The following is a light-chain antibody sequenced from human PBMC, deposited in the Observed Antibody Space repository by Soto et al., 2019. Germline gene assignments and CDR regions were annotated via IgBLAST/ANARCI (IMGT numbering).Light chain of an antibody. CDR3: QQYYNWPLT. V-gene: IGKV3-15*01. CDR1: QSVSSN. CDR2: GAS. Sequence: EIVMTQSPATLSVSPGERATLSCRASQSVSSNLAWYQHKPGQAPSLLIYGASTRATVIPARFSGSGSGTEFTLTISSLQSEDFAVYYCQQYYNWPLTFGGGTKVEIK. J-gene: IGKJ4*02.